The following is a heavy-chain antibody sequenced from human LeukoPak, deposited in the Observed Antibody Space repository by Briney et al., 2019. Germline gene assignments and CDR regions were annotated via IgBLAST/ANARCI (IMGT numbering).Heavy chain of an antibody. V-gene: IGHV3-23*01. CDR2: ISGSGGST. D-gene: IGHD3-22*01. J-gene: IGHJ3*02. Sequence: GGSLRLSCAASGFTFTNFAMHWVRQAPGKGLEWVSAISGSGGSTYYADSVKGRFTISRDNSKNTLYLQMNSLRAEDTAVYYCAKELSSGYYRSAFDIWGQGTMVTVSS. CDR3: AKELSSGYYRSAFDI. CDR1: GFTFTNFA.